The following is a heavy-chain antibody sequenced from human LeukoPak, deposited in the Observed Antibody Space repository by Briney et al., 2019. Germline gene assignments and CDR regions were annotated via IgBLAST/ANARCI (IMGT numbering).Heavy chain of an antibody. Sequence: GASVKVSCKASGYTFTGYYMHWVRQAPGQGLEWMGWINPNSGGTNYAQKFQGRATMTRDTSISTAYMELSRLRSDDTAVYYCARDYSSSWYSLYYFDYWGQGTLVTVSS. J-gene: IGHJ4*02. CDR1: GYTFTGYY. CDR2: INPNSGGT. V-gene: IGHV1-2*02. CDR3: ARDYSSSWYSLYYFDY. D-gene: IGHD6-13*01.